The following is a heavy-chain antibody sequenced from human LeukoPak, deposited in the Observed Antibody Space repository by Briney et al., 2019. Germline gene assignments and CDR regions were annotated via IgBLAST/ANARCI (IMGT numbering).Heavy chain of an antibody. CDR2: IISSSSYI. CDR3: ATSGYHYGLVDY. V-gene: IGHV3-21*01. CDR1: GLTFSFSVYS. Sequence: SGGSLRLSCAASGLTFSFSVYSMNWVRQVPGKGLEWVSSIISSSSYIYYADSVKGRFTISRDNAKNSLYLQMNTLRAEDTAVYYCATSGYHYGLVDYWGQGTLVTVSS. D-gene: IGHD5-18*01. J-gene: IGHJ4*02.